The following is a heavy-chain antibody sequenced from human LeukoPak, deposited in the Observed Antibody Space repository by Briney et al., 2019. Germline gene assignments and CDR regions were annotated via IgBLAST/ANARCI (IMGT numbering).Heavy chain of an antibody. J-gene: IGHJ6*02. Sequence: PSETLSLTCSVSGGSISSGDYYWSWIRQPPGKGLEWIGYIFHSGGAYYNPSLKSRVTISVDTSKNQFSLKLSSVTAAGTAVYYCVREYDFWSGYYPPPSEDYGMDVWGQGTTVTVSS. V-gene: IGHV4-30-4*01. D-gene: IGHD3-3*01. CDR1: GGSISSGDYY. CDR3: VREYDFWSGYYPPPSEDYGMDV. CDR2: IFHSGGA.